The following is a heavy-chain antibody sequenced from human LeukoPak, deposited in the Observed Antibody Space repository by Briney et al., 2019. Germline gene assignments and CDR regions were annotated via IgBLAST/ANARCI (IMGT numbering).Heavy chain of an antibody. V-gene: IGHV3-7*01. J-gene: IGHJ6*02. CDR1: GFTFRSNW. CDR2: IKEDGSEK. CDR3: AREVGDFGELGYGMDV. Sequence: GGSLRLSCAASGFTFRSNWMTWVRQAPGKGLEWVANIKEDGSEKNYVDSVKGRFTISRDNAENSLYLQMNSLRAEDTAVYYCAREVGDFGELGYGMDVWGQGTTVTVSS. D-gene: IGHD3-10*01.